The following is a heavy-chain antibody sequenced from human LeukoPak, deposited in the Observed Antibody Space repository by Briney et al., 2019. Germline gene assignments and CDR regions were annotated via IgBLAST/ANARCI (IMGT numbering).Heavy chain of an antibody. CDR2: IYSGGST. Sequence: GGSLRLSCAASGFLFDNFAVTWVRQAPGKGLEWVSVIYSGGSTYYADSVKGRFTISRDNSKNTLYLQMNSLRAENTAVYYCARVRGYYGGDEWGQGTLVTVSS. J-gene: IGHJ4*02. CDR1: GFLFDNFA. V-gene: IGHV3-66*01. D-gene: IGHD4-23*01. CDR3: ARVRGYYGGDE.